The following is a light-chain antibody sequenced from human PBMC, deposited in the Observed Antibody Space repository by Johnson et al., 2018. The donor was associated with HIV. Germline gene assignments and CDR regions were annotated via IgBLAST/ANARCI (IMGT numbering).Light chain of an antibody. J-gene: IGLJ1*01. CDR3: ATWDNSLKGV. CDR2: DND. Sequence: QSVLTQPPSVSAAPGQKVTISCSGSSSNIGNNYVSWYQQVPGTAPKLLIYDNDERPSGIPDLFSGSKSGASATLGITGLQTGDEANYYCATWDNSLKGVFGTGTKVTVL. CDR1: SSNIGNNY. V-gene: IGLV1-51*01.